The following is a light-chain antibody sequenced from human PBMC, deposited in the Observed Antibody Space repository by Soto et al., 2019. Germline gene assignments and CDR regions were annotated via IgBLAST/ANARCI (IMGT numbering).Light chain of an antibody. Sequence: DMQMTQSPSTLSASVGDRVTITCRASQSVDSWLAWYQQKPGKAPKLLIYKASTLESGVPSRFSGSGSGTEFTLTISSLQPDDFAVYYCQQYKNWPLFGQGTRLEIK. CDR1: QSVDSW. J-gene: IGKJ5*01. CDR2: KAS. CDR3: QQYKNWPL. V-gene: IGKV1-5*03.